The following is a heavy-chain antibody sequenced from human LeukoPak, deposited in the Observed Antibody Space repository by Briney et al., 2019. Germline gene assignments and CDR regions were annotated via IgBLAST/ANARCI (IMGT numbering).Heavy chain of an antibody. V-gene: IGHV3-7*04. CDR1: GFIFSRYW. CDR3: ARVFGGSDAFDI. CDR2: IKEDGSEK. D-gene: IGHD2-15*01. J-gene: IGHJ3*02. Sequence: GSLRLSCAASGFIFSRYWMSWVRQAPGKGLEWVANIKEDGSEKYCVDSAKGRFTISRDNAKNLLSLQVSSLRAEDTALYYCARVFGGSDAFDIWGQGTMVTVSS.